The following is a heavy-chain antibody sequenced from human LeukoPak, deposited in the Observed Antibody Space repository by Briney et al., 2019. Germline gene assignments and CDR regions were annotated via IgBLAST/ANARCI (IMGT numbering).Heavy chain of an antibody. CDR1: GFSLSTARMG. V-gene: IGHV2-26*01. J-gene: IGHJ4*02. CDR2: IFSDDEK. D-gene: IGHD1-14*01. CDR3: VRMTGTILDS. Sequence: SGPTLVNPTETLTLTCIVCGFSLSTARMGVSWIRQPPGKALEWLAHIFSDDEKFFSHSLKSRLTVSKDTSKSQVTLVVTNMDPVDTATYYCVRMTGTILDSWGQGTLVTVSS.